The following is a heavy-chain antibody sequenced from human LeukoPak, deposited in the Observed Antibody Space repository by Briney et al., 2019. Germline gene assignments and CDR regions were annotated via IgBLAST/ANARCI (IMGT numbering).Heavy chain of an antibody. CDR1: GFTFSSYS. Sequence: GGSLRLSCAASGFTFSSYSMNWVRQAPGKGLEWVSSISSSSSYIYYADSVKGRFTTSRDNAKNSLYLQMNSLRAEDTAVYYCASMYSGSYSDFDYWGQGTLVTVSS. D-gene: IGHD1-26*01. J-gene: IGHJ4*02. CDR2: ISSSSSYI. V-gene: IGHV3-21*01. CDR3: ASMYSGSYSDFDY.